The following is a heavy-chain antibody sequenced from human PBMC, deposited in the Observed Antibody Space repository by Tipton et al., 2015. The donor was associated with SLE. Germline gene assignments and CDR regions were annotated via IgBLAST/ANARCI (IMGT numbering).Heavy chain of an antibody. V-gene: IGHV4-59*11. J-gene: IGHJ2*01. Sequence: TLSLTCTVSGGSISGHYWIWIRQPPGQGLEWIGDVYHSGSTNYNPSLKSRVTISLDTSKSQVSLNLNSVTAADTAVYYCARRGAAAGPFDLWGRGTLVTVSS. D-gene: IGHD6-13*01. CDR2: VYHSGST. CDR1: GGSISGHY. CDR3: ARRGAAAGPFDL.